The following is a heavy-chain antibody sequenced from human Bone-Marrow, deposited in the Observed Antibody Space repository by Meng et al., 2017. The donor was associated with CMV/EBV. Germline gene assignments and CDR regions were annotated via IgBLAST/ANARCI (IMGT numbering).Heavy chain of an antibody. Sequence: SETLSLTCTVSGGSISSYYWSWIRQPPGKGLEWIGYIYYSGSTNYNPSLKSRVTISVDTSKNQFSLKLSSVTAADTAVYYCARGRGNYDFWSGYPYYYGMDVSGQGTTVTVSS. J-gene: IGHJ6*02. CDR2: IYYSGST. CDR3: ARGRGNYDFWSGYPYYYGMDV. V-gene: IGHV4-59*01. CDR1: GGSISSYY. D-gene: IGHD3-3*01.